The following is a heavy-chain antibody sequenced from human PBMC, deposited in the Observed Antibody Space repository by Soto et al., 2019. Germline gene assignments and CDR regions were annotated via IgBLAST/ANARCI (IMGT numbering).Heavy chain of an antibody. J-gene: IGHJ4*02. D-gene: IGHD5-18*01. CDR1: GYTFTSYA. CDR3: ARAWIQLWLGDYLED. CDR2: INAGNGNT. V-gene: IGHV1-3*01. Sequence: SVKVSCKASGYTFTSYAMHWVRQAPGQRLEWMGWINAGNGNTKYSQKFQGRVTITRDTSASTAYMELSSLRSEDTAVYYCARAWIQLWLGDYLEDWGQGTLDPVFS.